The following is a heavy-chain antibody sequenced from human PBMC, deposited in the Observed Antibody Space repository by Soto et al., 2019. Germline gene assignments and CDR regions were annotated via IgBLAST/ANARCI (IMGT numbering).Heavy chain of an antibody. J-gene: IGHJ4*02. CDR1: GFTFSNYW. V-gene: IGHV3-74*01. Sequence: EVQLVESVGDLVQPGGSLRLSCLASGFTFSNYWMHWVRQPPGKGLEWVSRIKNDGSGAYYADSVKGRFTISRDNDKNTLYLQMSSLRAEDTAVYYCTRGDGDYHDGNGYLGRHWGQGTLVTVSS. CDR2: IKNDGSGA. CDR3: TRGDGDYHDGNGYLGRH. D-gene: IGHD3-22*01.